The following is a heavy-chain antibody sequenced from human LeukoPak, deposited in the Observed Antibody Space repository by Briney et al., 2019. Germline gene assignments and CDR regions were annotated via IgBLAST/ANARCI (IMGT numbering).Heavy chain of an antibody. CDR3: ARDSSGWYLDAFDI. D-gene: IGHD6-19*01. V-gene: IGHV1-2*02. CDR1: GYTFTGYY. Sequence: ASVKVSWKASGYTFTGYYMHWVRQAPGQGLEWMGWINPNSGGTNYAQKFQGRVTMSRDTSISTAYMELSRLRSDDTAVYYCARDSSGWYLDAFDIWGQGTMVTVSS. J-gene: IGHJ3*02. CDR2: INPNSGGT.